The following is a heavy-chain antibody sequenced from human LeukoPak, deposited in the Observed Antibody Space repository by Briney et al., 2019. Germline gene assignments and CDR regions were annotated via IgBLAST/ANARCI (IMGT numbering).Heavy chain of an antibody. CDR3: AKGRGPYGDYDFDY. CDR2: IWNDGSNK. J-gene: IGHJ4*02. V-gene: IGHV3-33*06. CDR1: GFTFCIYG. D-gene: IGHD4-17*01. Sequence: VPPGRAPGLSCAASGFTFCIYGMPRGPPAPRKGLGWGAVIWNDGSNKYYADSVKGRFTISRDNSKNTLYLQMSSLRAEDTAVYYCAKGRGPYGDYDFDYWGQGTLVTVSS.